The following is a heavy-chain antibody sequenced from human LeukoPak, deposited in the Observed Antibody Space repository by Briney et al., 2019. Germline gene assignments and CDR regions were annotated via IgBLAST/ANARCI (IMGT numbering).Heavy chain of an antibody. CDR1: GGSFSRYY. Sequence: SETLSLTCSLSGGSFSRYYWSWIRQPPGKGLEWIGYIFYSGSTNYNPSLKSRVTISVDTSRNQFSLKLSSVTAADTAVYYCARSRYGDYGDWGQGTLVTVSS. CDR3: ARSRYGDYGD. J-gene: IGHJ4*02. CDR2: IFYSGST. D-gene: IGHD4-17*01. V-gene: IGHV4-59*12.